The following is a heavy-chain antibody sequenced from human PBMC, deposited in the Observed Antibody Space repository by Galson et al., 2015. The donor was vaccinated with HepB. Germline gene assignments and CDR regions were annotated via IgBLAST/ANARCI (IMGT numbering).Heavy chain of an antibody. CDR1: GFTFSSYA. V-gene: IGHV3-30-3*01. CDR3: ARDPMVRGVMNLFDY. D-gene: IGHD3-10*01. CDR2: ISYDGSNK. J-gene: IGHJ4*02. Sequence: SLRLSCAASGFTFSSYAMHWVRQAPGKGLEWVAVISYDGSNKYYADSVKGRFTISRDNSKNTLYLQMNSLRAEDTAVYYCARDPMVRGVMNLFDYWGQGTLVTVSS.